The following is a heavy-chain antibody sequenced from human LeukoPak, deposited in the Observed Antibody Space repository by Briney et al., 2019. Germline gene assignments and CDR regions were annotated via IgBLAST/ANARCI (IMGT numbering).Heavy chain of an antibody. CDR1: GGSINSYY. CDR3: ARGQAVNLDY. Sequence: SETLSLTCTVSGGSINSYYWSWIRQPPGKGLEWIGYIYYSGSTNYNPSLKSRATISVDTSKNQFSLKLSSVTAADTAVYYCARGQAVNLDYWGQGTLVTVSS. V-gene: IGHV4-59*01. D-gene: IGHD4-17*01. J-gene: IGHJ4*02. CDR2: IYYSGST.